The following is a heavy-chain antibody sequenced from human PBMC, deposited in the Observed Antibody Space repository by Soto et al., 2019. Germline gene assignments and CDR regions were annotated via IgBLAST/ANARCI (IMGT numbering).Heavy chain of an antibody. CDR1: GFTFSNYW. D-gene: IGHD2-8*02. Sequence: PGGSLRLSCVASGFTFSNYWMSWVRQAPGQGLEWVANIKQDASETHYGDSVKGRFSISRDNDKNSLYLQMNSQRADDTAGYYGGRYLQSGPIDYGGQGPRVPVSS. V-gene: IGHV3-7*04. CDR3: GRYLQSGPIDY. CDR2: IKQDASET. J-gene: IGHJ4*02.